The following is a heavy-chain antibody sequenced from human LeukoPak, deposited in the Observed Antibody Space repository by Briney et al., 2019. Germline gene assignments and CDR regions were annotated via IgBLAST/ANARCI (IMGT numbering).Heavy chain of an antibody. V-gene: IGHV1-2*06. Sequence: ASVKVSCKASGYTFTGYYMHWVRQAPGQGLEWMGRINPNSGSTNYAQTFQARVTMPRETSIRTATRTLGGLRSEAPAGFSGARVTGDEDYWGQGTLVTVSS. CDR2: INPNSGST. CDR3: ARVTGDEDY. D-gene: IGHD7-27*01. J-gene: IGHJ4*02. CDR1: GYTFTGYY.